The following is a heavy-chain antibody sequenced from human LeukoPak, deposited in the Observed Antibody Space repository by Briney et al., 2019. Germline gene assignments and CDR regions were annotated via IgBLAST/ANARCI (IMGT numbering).Heavy chain of an antibody. CDR3: ARGRTRGYGMDV. CDR1: GGSISSSSYY. J-gene: IGHJ6*02. D-gene: IGHD2-2*01. Sequence: SETLSLTCTVSGGSISSSSYYWGWIRQPPGKGLEWIGSIYHSGSTYYNPSLKSRVTISVDRSKNQFSLKLSSVTAADTAVYYCARGRTRGYGMDVWGQGTTVTVSS. CDR2: IYHSGST. V-gene: IGHV4-39*07.